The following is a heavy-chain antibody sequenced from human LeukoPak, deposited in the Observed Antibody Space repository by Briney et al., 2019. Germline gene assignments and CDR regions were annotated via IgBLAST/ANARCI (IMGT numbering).Heavy chain of an antibody. Sequence: ASVKVSCKASGYTFTSYDINWVRQAPGQGPEWLGWISVYNGNIRYGQKVQGRVTMTTDTSTSTAYMELSSLRSDDTAVYYCARGPYSSGLPYYFGMDVWGQGTTVTVSS. CDR2: ISVYNGNI. D-gene: IGHD6-19*01. CDR3: ARGPYSSGLPYYFGMDV. CDR1: GYTFTSYD. J-gene: IGHJ6*02. V-gene: IGHV1-18*01.